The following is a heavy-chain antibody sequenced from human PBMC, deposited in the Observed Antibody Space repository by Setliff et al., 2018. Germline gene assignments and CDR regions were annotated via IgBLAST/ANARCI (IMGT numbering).Heavy chain of an antibody. Sequence: SETLSLTCTVSGGSISPYFWSWIRQPPGKGLEWIGYIYHNGNTNVNPSLKTRLTMSVDPSKNQFALNLRSVTAADTAVYYCVRDRTAYSYGLDVWAQGTTVTVSS. D-gene: IGHD5-18*01. J-gene: IGHJ6*02. CDR2: IYHNGNT. V-gene: IGHV4-59*01. CDR1: GGSISPYF. CDR3: VRDRTAYSYGLDV.